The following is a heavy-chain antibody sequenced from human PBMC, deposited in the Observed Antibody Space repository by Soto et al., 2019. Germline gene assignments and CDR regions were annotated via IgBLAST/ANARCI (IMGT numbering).Heavy chain of an antibody. V-gene: IGHV3-9*01. Sequence: EVQVVESGGGLVQPGRSLRLSCAASGFSLDDYAMHWVRQAPGKGLEWVSGISGNSGTIGYADSVKGRFTISRDNAKNSLYLQMNSLRAADTALYYCAKSTGRTANGMGVWGQGTKVTVSS. CDR2: ISGNSGTI. CDR1: GFSLDDYA. J-gene: IGHJ6*02. CDR3: AKSTGRTANGMGV. D-gene: IGHD2-21*02.